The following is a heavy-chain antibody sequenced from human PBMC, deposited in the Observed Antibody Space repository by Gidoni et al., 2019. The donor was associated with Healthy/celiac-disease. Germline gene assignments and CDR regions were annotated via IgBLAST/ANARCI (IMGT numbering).Heavy chain of an antibody. CDR2: IYYSGST. J-gene: IGHJ4*02. V-gene: IGHV4-39*01. CDR3: ARRGQWLVSDY. D-gene: IGHD6-19*01. Sequence: QLQLQESGPGLVKPSETLSLTCTVSGGSSSSSSYYWGWIRQPPGKGLEWIGSIYYSGSTYYNPSLKSRVTISVDTSKNQFSLKLSSVTAADTAVYYCARRGQWLVSDYWGQGTLVTVSS. CDR1: GGSSSSSSYY.